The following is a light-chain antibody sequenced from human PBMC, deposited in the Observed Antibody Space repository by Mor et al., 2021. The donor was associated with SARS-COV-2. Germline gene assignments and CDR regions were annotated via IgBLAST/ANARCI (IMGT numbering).Light chain of an antibody. Sequence: SVRSSLAWYQQKPGQAPRLLIYDASTRATGIPARFSGSGSGTEFTLTISSLQSEDFAVYYCQQYNNWPLTFGGGTKVE. CDR1: SVRSS. CDR3: QQYNNWPLT. V-gene: IGKV3-15*01. CDR2: DAS. J-gene: IGKJ4*01.